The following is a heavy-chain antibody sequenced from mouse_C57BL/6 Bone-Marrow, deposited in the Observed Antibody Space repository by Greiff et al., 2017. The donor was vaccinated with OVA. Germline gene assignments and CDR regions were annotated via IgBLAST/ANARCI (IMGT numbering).Heavy chain of an antibody. V-gene: IGHV1-82*01. CDR2: IYPGDGDT. Sequence: VQLQQSGPELVKPGASVKISCKASGYAFSSSWMNWVKQRPGKGLEWIGRIYPGDGDTNYNGKFKGKATLTADKSSSTAYMQLSSLTSEDSAVYFCARPLYYGSSRYAMHYWGQGTSVTVSS. D-gene: IGHD1-1*01. CDR3: ARPLYYGSSRYAMHY. J-gene: IGHJ4*01. CDR1: GYAFSSSW.